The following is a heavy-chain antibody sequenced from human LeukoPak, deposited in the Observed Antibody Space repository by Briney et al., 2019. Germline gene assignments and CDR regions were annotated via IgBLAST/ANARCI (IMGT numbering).Heavy chain of an antibody. Sequence: SVKVSCKASGGTFSSYAISWVRQAPGQGLEWMGRIIPIFGTANYAQKFQGRVTITTDESTSTAYMELSSLRSEDTAVYYCASDVHSGATLYFDYWGQGTLVTVSS. J-gene: IGHJ4*02. CDR3: ASDVHSGATLYFDY. CDR2: IIPIFGTA. D-gene: IGHD1-26*01. V-gene: IGHV1-69*05. CDR1: GGTFSSYA.